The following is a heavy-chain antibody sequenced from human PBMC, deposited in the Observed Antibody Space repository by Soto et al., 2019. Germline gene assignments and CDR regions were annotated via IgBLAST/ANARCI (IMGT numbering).Heavy chain of an antibody. V-gene: IGHV4-31*03. D-gene: IGHD3-10*01. Sequence: QVQLQESGPGLVKPSQTLSLTCTVSGGSIRSGDYYWSWIRQHPGKGLEWIGYIYYSGSTYYNPSLKSRATVQVITSKTQLSEKERSVTAADTAVYYCARVYKSGRNMVRNRYYYMMDVWGQGTTVTVSS. J-gene: IGHJ6*02. CDR1: GGSIRSGDYY. CDR3: ARVYKSGRNMVRNRYYYMMDV. CDR2: IYYSGST.